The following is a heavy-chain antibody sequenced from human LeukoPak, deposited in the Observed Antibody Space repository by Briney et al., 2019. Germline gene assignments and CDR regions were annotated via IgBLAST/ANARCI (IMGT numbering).Heavy chain of an antibody. CDR1: GGSFSGYY. CDR2: INHSGST. V-gene: IGHV4-34*01. D-gene: IGHD4-11*01. Sequence: SETLSLTCAVYGGSFSGYYWNWIRQPPGKGLEWIGEINHSGSTNYIPSLKSRVTISVDTSKNQFSLSLSSVTAADTAVYYCAGLDYSDLSHYFDYWGQGTLVTVSS. CDR3: AGLDYSDLSHYFDY. J-gene: IGHJ4*02.